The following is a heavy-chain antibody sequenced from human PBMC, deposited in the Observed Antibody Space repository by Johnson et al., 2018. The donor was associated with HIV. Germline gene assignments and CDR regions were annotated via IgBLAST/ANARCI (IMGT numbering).Heavy chain of an antibody. D-gene: IGHD3-16*01. CDR1: GFTFDDYA. V-gene: IGHV3-9*01. Sequence: VQLVESGGGLVQPGRSLRLSCAASGFTFDDYAMHWVRQAPGKGLEWVSGISWNSGSIGYADSVKGRFTISRDNAKNTLYLQMNSLRAEDTAEYYCARRGRRADDAFDIWGQGTTVTVSS. CDR2: ISWNSGSI. CDR3: ARRGRRADDAFDI. J-gene: IGHJ3*02.